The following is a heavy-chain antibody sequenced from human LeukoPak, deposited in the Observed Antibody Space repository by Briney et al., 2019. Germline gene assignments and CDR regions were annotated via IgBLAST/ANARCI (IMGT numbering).Heavy chain of an antibody. CDR1: GFTFSSYW. CDR3: AREGAYSSGYYYVRRNWFDP. CDR2: INSDGSST. Sequence: GGSLRLSXAASGFTFSSYWMHWVRQAPGKGLVWVSRINSDGSSTSYADSVKGRFTISRDNAKNTLYLQMNSLRAEDTAVYYCAREGAYSSGYYYVRRNWFDPWGQGTLVTVSS. J-gene: IGHJ5*02. D-gene: IGHD3-22*01. V-gene: IGHV3-74*01.